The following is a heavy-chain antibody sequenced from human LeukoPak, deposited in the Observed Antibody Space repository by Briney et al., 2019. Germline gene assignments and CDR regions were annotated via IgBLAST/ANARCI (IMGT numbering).Heavy chain of an antibody. CDR3: ARGRVRWELPGRWYFDY. D-gene: IGHD1-26*01. Sequence: SETLSLTXAVYGGSFSGYYWSWIRQAPGKGLEWLGEINHSGSTDYNPSLKSRVTISVDTSKNQFSLKLSSVTAADTAVYYCARGRVRWELPGRWYFDYWGQGTLVTVSS. J-gene: IGHJ4*02. CDR2: INHSGST. V-gene: IGHV4-34*01. CDR1: GGSFSGYY.